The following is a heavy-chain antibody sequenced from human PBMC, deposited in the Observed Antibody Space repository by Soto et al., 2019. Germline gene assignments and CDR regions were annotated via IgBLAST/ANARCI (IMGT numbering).Heavy chain of an antibody. CDR3: AKDDSEYSNYWTSFDY. Sequence: QVQLVESGGGVVQPGGSLRLSCAASGFTFSHYGMERVRQAPGKGLEWVAVISFDGSIEYYADSVKGRFTISRDNYKGTLSLQMNSLRPEDTAMYYCAKDDSEYSNYWTSFDYWGQGTLVTVPS. V-gene: IGHV3-30*18. CDR2: ISFDGSIE. CDR1: GFTFSHYG. D-gene: IGHD4-4*01. J-gene: IGHJ4*02.